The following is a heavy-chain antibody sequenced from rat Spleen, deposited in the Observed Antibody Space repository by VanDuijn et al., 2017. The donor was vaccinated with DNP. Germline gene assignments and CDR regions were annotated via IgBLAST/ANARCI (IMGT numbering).Heavy chain of an antibody. CDR3: ARGSRVWFAY. V-gene: IGHV1-43*01. Sequence: QVQLHQSGAELAKPGSSVKISCKASGHTFTSYYIGWIKQTTGQGLDYIGYINTRSGGTNYHDKFKGKATLTVDKSSSTAFMQLSRLTPDDSAVYYCARGSRVWFAYWGQGTLVTVSS. CDR1: GHTFTSYY. CDR2: INTRSGGT. J-gene: IGHJ3*01. D-gene: IGHD1-11*01.